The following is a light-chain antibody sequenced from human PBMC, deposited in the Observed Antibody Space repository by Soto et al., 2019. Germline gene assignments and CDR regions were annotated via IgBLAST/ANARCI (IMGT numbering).Light chain of an antibody. V-gene: IGKV1-5*03. CDR3: LQDYNYPIT. J-gene: IGKJ4*01. Sequence: QVTQSPSPLSASVGDRVTITCRASQNIYTWLAWYQQKPGIAPKLLIHKASTLESGVPSRFSGSGFGTDCSLTISSLQPEDASTYYCLQDYNYPITLGGGTKVDI. CDR1: QNIYTW. CDR2: KAS.